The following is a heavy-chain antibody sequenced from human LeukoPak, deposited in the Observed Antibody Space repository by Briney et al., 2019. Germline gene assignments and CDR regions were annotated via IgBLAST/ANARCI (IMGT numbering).Heavy chain of an antibody. V-gene: IGHV4-30-2*01. CDR2: IFDSGST. D-gene: IGHD3-3*01. CDR3: SRRTAMFGVIKGPIDY. J-gene: IGHJ4*02. Sequence: PSQTLSLTCAVSGGSISSDGHSWSWIRQPPGKGLEWIGYIFDSGSTYYNPSLKSRVTISVDRSKNQVSLKLSSVTAADTAVYCGSRRTAMFGVIKGPIDYWGQGTLVTVSS. CDR1: GGSISSDGHS.